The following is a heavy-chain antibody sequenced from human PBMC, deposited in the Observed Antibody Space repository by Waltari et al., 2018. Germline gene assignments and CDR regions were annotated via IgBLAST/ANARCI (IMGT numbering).Heavy chain of an antibody. V-gene: IGHV3-21*06. J-gene: IGHJ5*02. CDR1: GFMFSSYA. CDR2: VSGPSTYT. D-gene: IGHD1-26*01. Sequence: EVQLAESGGGLVQPGGSLRLSCVSSGFMFSSYAMNWVRQAPGKGLEWVASVSGPSTYTFYSDSVKGRFTISRDNAKNSVFLQMNSLRAEDTAVYYCARGCNSETCHRFDPWGQGTLVTVSS. CDR3: ARGCNSETCHRFDP.